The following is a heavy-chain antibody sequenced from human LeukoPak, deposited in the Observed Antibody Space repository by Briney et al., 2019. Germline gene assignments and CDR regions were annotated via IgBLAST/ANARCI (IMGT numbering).Heavy chain of an antibody. D-gene: IGHD3-16*01. J-gene: IGHJ5*02. V-gene: IGHV4-59*01. Sequence: NPSETLSLTCTVSGDSISSYYWSWIRQPPGKGLEWIGYIYYSGSTNYNPSLKSRVTISVDTSKNQFSLKLSSVTAADTAVYYCARNPFPARALDPWGQGTLGTVSS. CDR2: IYYSGST. CDR3: ARNPFPARALDP. CDR1: GDSISSYY.